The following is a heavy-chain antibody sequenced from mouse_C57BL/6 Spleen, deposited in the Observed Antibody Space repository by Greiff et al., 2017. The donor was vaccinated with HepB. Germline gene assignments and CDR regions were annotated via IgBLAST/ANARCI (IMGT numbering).Heavy chain of an antibody. Sequence: VQLQQSGAELVRPGASVKLSCTASGFNFKDDYMHWVKQRPEQGLEWIGWIDPENGDTEYASKFKGKATITADTSSNTAYLQHITLTSEDTAVYYCTTCYDNNYDAMDYWGPATTVTVS. D-gene: IGHD1-1*01. CDR2: IDPENGDT. CDR3: TTCYDNNYDAMDY. V-gene: IGHV14-4*01. CDR1: GFNFKDDY. J-gene: IGHJ4*01.